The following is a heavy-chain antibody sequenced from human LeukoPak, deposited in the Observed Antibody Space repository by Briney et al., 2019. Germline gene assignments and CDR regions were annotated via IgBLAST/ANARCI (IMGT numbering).Heavy chain of an antibody. D-gene: IGHD6-13*01. CDR3: ARDFAWSSSWYGIDY. CDR1: GATFSSYG. CDR2: IRPDGIEK. J-gene: IGHJ4*02. Sequence: GGSLRLSCAASGATFSSYGMHWVRQAPGKGLEWVANIRPDGIEKYYVDSVKGRFTISRDNAKNSLYLQVNSLRAEDTAVYYCARDFAWSSSWYGIDYWGQGALVTVSS. V-gene: IGHV3-7*01.